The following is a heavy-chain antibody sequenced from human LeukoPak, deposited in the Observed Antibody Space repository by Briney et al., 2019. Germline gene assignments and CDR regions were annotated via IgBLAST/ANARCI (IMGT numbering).Heavy chain of an antibody. V-gene: IGHV1-18*01. D-gene: IGHD1-26*01. CDR3: ARDRWEVLGGDF. CDR2: ISAYNGNT. CDR1: GYTFTSYG. J-gene: IGHJ4*02. Sequence: ASEKVSCKTSGYTFTSYGISWVRQAPGQGLEWMGWISAYNGNTNYAQKLQGRVTMTTDTSTSTAYMELRSLRSDDTAVYYCARDRWEVLGGDFWGQGTLVTVSS.